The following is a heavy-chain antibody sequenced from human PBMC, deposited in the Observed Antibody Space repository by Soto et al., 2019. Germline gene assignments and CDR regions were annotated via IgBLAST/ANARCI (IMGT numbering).Heavy chain of an antibody. CDR3: AHRAATTDSYYFDY. CDR1: GFSLSTSGVG. CDR2: IYWDDDK. V-gene: IGHV2-5*02. Sequence: QITLKESGPTLVRPSQTLTLTCTFSGFSLSTSGVGVGWIRQPPGKALEWLALIYWDDDKRYRPSLKSRLTIXKXTYXNQVVLTLTNVDPVDTATYYCAHRAATTDSYYFDYWGQGTLITVSS. D-gene: IGHD1-1*01. J-gene: IGHJ4*02.